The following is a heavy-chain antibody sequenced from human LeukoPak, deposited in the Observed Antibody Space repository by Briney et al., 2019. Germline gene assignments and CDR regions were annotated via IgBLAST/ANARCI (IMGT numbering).Heavy chain of an antibody. D-gene: IGHD6-13*01. CDR1: GFTFSTYT. V-gene: IGHV3-21*01. CDR2: ISSSSTYI. J-gene: IGHJ4*02. CDR3: ASLEFHSSTWDDH. Sequence: PGGSLRLSCAASGFTFSTYTMNWVRQAPGKGLEWVSSISSSSTYIYYADSVKGRFTISRDNAENSLYLQMNSLRAEDTAVYYCASLEFHSSTWDDHWGQGTLVTVSS.